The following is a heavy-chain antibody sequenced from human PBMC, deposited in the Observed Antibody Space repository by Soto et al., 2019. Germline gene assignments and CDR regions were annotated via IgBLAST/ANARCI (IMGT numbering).Heavy chain of an antibody. CDR1: GFTVSTKY. J-gene: IGHJ4*02. D-gene: IGHD3-16*01. CDR3: ARDPWAADY. CDR2: IYSGGST. V-gene: IGHV3-66*01. Sequence: TVGSLRLSCAASGFTVSTKYMSWVRQAPGKGLEWVSVIYSGGSTFYADSVRGRFTISRDNSKNTVNLQMNSLRAEDTAVYYCARDPWAADYWGQGTLVTVSS.